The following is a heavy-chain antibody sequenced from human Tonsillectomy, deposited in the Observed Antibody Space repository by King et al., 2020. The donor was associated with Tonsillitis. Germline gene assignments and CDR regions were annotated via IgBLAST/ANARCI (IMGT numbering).Heavy chain of an antibody. Sequence: HVQLVESGGGVVQPGRSLRLSCAASGFTFSNYAMHWVRQAPGKGLEWVAVISYDGSNRYYAHSVKGRFTISRDNSKNTLYLQMNSLRTEDTAVYSCARSPYVTSGYCLDYWGQGTPVTAPS. CDR3: ARSPYVTSGYCLDY. J-gene: IGHJ4*02. V-gene: IGHV3-30*04. CDR1: GFTFSNYA. CDR2: ISYDGSNR. D-gene: IGHD3-22*01.